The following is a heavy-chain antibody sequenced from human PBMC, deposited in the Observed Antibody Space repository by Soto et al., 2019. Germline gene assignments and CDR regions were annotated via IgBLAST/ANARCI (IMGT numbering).Heavy chain of an antibody. CDR3: ARDVQIAVAGTIHFDY. V-gene: IGHV1-18*01. CDR1: GYTFTSYG. J-gene: IGHJ4*02. CDR2: ISAYNGNT. D-gene: IGHD6-19*01. Sequence: GASVKVSCKASGYTFTSYGISWVRQAPGQGLEWMGWISAYNGNTNYAQKLQGRVTMTTDTSTSTAYMELRSLRSDDTAVYYCARDVQIAVAGTIHFDYWGQGTLVTVSS.